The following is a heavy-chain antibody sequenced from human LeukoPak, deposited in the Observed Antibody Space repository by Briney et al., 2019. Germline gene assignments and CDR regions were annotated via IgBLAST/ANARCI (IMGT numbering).Heavy chain of an antibody. CDR1: GFTFSSYA. CDR3: AREHSP. CDR2: ISGSDSST. Sequence: GGSLRLSCAASGFTFSSYAMSWVRQAPGKGLEWVSTISGSDSSTYYADSVRGRFTISRDNSKNTVFLQMNSLRVEDTAVYYCAREHSPRGQGTLVTVSS. V-gene: IGHV3-23*01. D-gene: IGHD2-21*01. J-gene: IGHJ5*02.